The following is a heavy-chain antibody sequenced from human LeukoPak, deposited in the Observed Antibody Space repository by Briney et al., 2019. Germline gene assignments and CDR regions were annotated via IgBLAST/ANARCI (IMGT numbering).Heavy chain of an antibody. Sequence: SETLSLTCTVSGGSISSYYWSWIRQPPGKGLEWIGYIYTSGSTNYNPSLKSRVTISVDTSKNQFSLKLSSVTAADTAVYYCARGGRYDILNHAFDIWGQGTMVTVSS. V-gene: IGHV4-4*09. CDR2: IYTSGST. J-gene: IGHJ3*02. CDR3: ARGGRYDILNHAFDI. CDR1: GGSISSYY. D-gene: IGHD3-9*01.